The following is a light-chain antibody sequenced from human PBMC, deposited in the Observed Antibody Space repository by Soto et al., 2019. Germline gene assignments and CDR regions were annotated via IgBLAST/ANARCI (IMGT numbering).Light chain of an antibody. CDR3: AAWDASLNGWG. J-gene: IGLJ3*02. Sequence: QSVLTQPPSASGTPGQRVTISCSGSSSNLGSNTVNWYQQLPGTAPKLLIYSNNQRPSGVPDRFSGSKSATSASLAISGLQSEDEADYYCAAWDASLNGWGFRAGTKLIGL. CDR1: SSNLGSNT. V-gene: IGLV1-44*01. CDR2: SNN.